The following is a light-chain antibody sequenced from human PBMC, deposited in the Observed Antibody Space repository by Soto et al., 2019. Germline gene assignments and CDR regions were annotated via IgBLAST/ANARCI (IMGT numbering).Light chain of an antibody. CDR2: DND. V-gene: IGLV1-51*01. J-gene: IGLJ1*01. CDR3: ATWDTGLSAGV. CDR1: SSNIGHNY. Sequence: SVLTQPPSVSAAPGQKVTISCSGSSSNIGHNYVFWYQQFPGTAPKLLISDNDKRPSGIPDRFSGSRSGTSATLGITGLQTEDEADYYCATWDTGLSAGVFGTGTKLTVL.